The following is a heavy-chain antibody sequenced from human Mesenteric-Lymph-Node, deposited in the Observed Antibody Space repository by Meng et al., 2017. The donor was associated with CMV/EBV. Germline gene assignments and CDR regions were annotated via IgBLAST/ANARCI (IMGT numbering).Heavy chain of an antibody. J-gene: IGHJ4*02. V-gene: IGHV4-39*01. CDR1: GGSISSGTYY. Sequence: SETLSLTCTVSGGSISSGTYYWGWFRQPPGKGLEWIATIYYTGRTYYNPSLKSQVTISVDTSKNQFSLKLSSVTAADTAVYFCARNPKTDPYYYDSSGYLDYWGQGTLVTVSS. CDR3: ARNPKTDPYYYDSSGYLDY. CDR2: IYYTGRT. D-gene: IGHD3-22*01.